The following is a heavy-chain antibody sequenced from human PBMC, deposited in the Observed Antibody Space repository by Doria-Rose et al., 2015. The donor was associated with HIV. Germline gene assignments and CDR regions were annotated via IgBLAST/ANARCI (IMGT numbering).Heavy chain of an antibody. Sequence: PGKGLEWVAVISYDGTNKYYSDSVKGRFTISRDNSKFTLYLQMNNLRAEDTAVYYCARDWDDYGDFDYWGQGTLVIVSS. D-gene: IGHD4-17*01. V-gene: IGHV3-30*03. CDR3: ARDWDDYGDFDY. CDR2: ISYDGTNK. J-gene: IGHJ4*02.